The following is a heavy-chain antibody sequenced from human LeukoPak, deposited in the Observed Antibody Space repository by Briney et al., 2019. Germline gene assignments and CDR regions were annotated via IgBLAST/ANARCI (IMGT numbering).Heavy chain of an antibody. CDR3: ARSQTGGTFDY. V-gene: IGHV3-23*01. Sequence: GGSLRLSCAASGFTFSSSAMSWVRQVPGKGLEWVSGISASGGSTYYADSVRGRFTISRDNSKNTLYVQMNSLRVEDTAVYYCARSQTGGTFDYWGQGALVSVSS. CDR2: ISASGGST. CDR1: GFTFSSSA. J-gene: IGHJ4*02. D-gene: IGHD1-26*01.